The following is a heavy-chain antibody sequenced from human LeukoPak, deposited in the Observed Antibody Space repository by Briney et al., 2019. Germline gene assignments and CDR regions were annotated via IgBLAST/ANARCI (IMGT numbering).Heavy chain of an antibody. Sequence: ASVEVSCKSSGYTFTHYYMHWVRQAPGQGVECMGWINPNSGGTNYAQKFQGRVTMTRDTSISTAYMELTRLRYDATAIYYCSRTCGGDCFSEYFLDYWGQGTLVTVSS. V-gene: IGHV1-2*02. CDR3: SRTCGGDCFSEYFLDY. CDR2: INPNSGGT. CDR1: GYTFTHYY. D-gene: IGHD2-21*02. J-gene: IGHJ4*02.